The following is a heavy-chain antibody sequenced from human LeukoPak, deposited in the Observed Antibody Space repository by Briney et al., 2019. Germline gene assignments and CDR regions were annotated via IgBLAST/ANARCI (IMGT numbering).Heavy chain of an antibody. Sequence: GGSLRLSCAASGFNFNNAWMSWVRQAPGMGLEWVGRIKSKTSGGTTDYAAPVEGRFTISRDDSNSIAYLQMNSLIIEDTAVYFCTRDPHYYHGNPHDFWGQGTRVTVSS. CDR1: GFNFNNAW. V-gene: IGHV3-15*01. J-gene: IGHJ4*02. CDR3: TRDPHYYHGNPHDF. CDR2: IKSKTSGGTT. D-gene: IGHD4-23*01.